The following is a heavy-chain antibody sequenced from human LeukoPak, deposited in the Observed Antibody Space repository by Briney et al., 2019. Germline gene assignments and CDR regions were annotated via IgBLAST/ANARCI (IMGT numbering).Heavy chain of an antibody. J-gene: IGHJ4*02. D-gene: IGHD3-10*01. CDR3: ARAYYYGSGSYDY. V-gene: IGHV4-34*01. CDR1: GGSFSGYY. CDR2: INHSGST. Sequence: PSETLSLTCAVYGGSFSGYYWSWIRQPAGKGLEWSGEINHSGSTNYNPSLKSRVTISVDTSKNQFSLKLSSVTAADTAVYYCARAYYYGSGSYDYWGQGTLVTVSS.